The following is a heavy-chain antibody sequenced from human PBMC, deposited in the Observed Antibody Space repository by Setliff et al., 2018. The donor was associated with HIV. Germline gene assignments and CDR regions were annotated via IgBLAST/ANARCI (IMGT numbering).Heavy chain of an antibody. CDR2: VSHTGST. J-gene: IGHJ3*02. D-gene: IGHD5-18*01. Sequence: PSETLSLTCAVYGGSLSGYYWRWIRQPPGKGLEWIGDVSHTGSTNYNPPLKSRITISADTPKNQFSLKLSSVTAADTAVYYCARAMKYSYGYVHDAFDIWGQGTMVTVSS. CDR1: GGSLSGYY. CDR3: ARAMKYSYGYVHDAFDI. V-gene: IGHV4-34*01.